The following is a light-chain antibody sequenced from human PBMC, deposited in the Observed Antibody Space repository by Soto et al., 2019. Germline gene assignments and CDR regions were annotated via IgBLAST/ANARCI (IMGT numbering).Light chain of an antibody. Sequence: QSVLTQPPSVSGAPGQRVTISCTGTSSNIVADYNGHWYRQVPGTAPKLLIYGNNDRPSGVPDRFSGSKSGPSASLAITGLQTEDEADYYCQSYDTGLRGMVFGGGTKLTVL. J-gene: IGLJ3*02. CDR3: QSYDTGLRGMV. V-gene: IGLV1-40*01. CDR2: GNN. CDR1: SSNIVADYN.